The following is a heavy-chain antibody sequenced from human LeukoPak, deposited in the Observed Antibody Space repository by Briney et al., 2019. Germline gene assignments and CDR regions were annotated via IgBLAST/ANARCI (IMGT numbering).Heavy chain of an antibody. J-gene: IGHJ4*02. CDR1: GGSFSGYY. CDR3: AVVPAADDDY. CDR2: INHSGST. V-gene: IGHV4-34*01. Sequence: SETLSLTCAVYGGSFSGYYWSWIRQLPGKGLEWIGEINHSGSTNYNPSLKSRVTISVDTSKNQFSLKLSSVTAADTAVYYCAVVPAADDDYWGQGTLVTSPQ. D-gene: IGHD2-2*01.